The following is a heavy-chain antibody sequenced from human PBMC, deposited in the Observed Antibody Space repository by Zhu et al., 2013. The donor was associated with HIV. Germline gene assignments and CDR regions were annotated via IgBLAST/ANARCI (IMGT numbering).Heavy chain of an antibody. CDR2: VDPEDGET. CDR1: GYTFTDYY. Sequence: VQLVQSGAEVKKPGSSVKVSCKVSGYTFTDYYMHWVQQAPGKGLEWMGLVDPEDGETIYAEKFQGRVTITADTSTDTAYMELSSLRSEDTAVYYCATVGVHDLVVAATFVYWGQGTLVTVSS. V-gene: IGHV1-69-2*01. CDR3: ATVGVHDLVVAATFVY. D-gene: IGHD2-15*01. J-gene: IGHJ4*02.